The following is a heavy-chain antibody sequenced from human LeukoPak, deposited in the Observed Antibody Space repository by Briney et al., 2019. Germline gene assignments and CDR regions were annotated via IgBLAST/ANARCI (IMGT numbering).Heavy chain of an antibody. CDR3: TRVGYIDEGIDY. CDR1: GFTFSSYW. CDR2: IKQDGSEK. V-gene: IGHV3-7*04. J-gene: IGHJ4*02. D-gene: IGHD5-24*01. Sequence: GGSLRLSCAASGFTFSSYWMAWVRQAPGKRPEWVANIKQDGSEKYYVDSVKGRFTISRDNAKNSLYLQMNSLRAEDTAIYYCTRVGYIDEGIDYWGQGTLVTVSS.